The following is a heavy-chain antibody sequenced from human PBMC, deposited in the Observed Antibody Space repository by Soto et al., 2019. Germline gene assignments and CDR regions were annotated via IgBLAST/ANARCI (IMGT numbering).Heavy chain of an antibody. CDR3: ARTPPYDYVWGSYRYYYFDY. CDR2: INPNSGDT. CDR1: GYTFTGYY. V-gene: IGHV1-2*04. Sequence: QVQLVQSGAEVKKPGASVKVSCKASGYTFTGYYMHWVRQAPGQGLEWMGWINPNSGDTNYAQKFQGWVTMTRDTSISTAYMELSRLRSDDTAVYYCARTPPYDYVWGSYRYYYFDYWGQGTLVTVSS. J-gene: IGHJ4*02. D-gene: IGHD3-16*02.